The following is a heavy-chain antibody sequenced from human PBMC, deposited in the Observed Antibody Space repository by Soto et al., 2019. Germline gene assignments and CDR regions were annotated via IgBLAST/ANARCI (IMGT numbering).Heavy chain of an antibody. Sequence: EVQLVESGGGLVQPGGSLRLSCAASGFTFSNYWMHWVRQAPGKGLVWVSRINSDGSSRFYADSVKGRFTISRDNAKNTLYLQMNRLRAEDTAVYYCASGYCSGGSCYFSGAFHSWGQGTMVTVSS. J-gene: IGHJ3*02. CDR2: INSDGSSR. CDR1: GFTFSNYW. CDR3: ASGYCSGGSCYFSGAFHS. D-gene: IGHD2-15*01. V-gene: IGHV3-74*01.